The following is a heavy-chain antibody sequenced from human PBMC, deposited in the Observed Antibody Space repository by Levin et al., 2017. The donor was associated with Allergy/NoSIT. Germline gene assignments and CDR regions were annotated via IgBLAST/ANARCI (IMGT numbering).Heavy chain of an antibody. CDR1: GYTFTDHY. V-gene: IGHV1-2*02. CDR2: VNCNSGDT. D-gene: IGHD4-17*01. CDR3: RAYGETLGDY. J-gene: IGHJ4*02. Sequence: ASVKVSCEAAGYTFTDHYMHWVRQAPGQGLEWMGWVNCNSGDTHYAQKFQDRVTMTRDTSITTAYIEVSSLRFDDTAVYWVRAYGETLGDYWGRGTLVTVSS.